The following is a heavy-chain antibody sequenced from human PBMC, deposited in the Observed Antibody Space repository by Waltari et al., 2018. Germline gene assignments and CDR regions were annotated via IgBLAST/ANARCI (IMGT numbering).Heavy chain of an antibody. D-gene: IGHD5-12*01. V-gene: IGHV4-39*01. J-gene: IGHJ3*01. Sequence: QLQLQESGPRLVRPSETLSLICRVSGVSITSNRHYWAWIRQSPGQGREWIGTVSYSGTPYISPSLKSRVSVSRDTSKNQVSLILGSVTAADMAVYYCATYIGASVGTAAFDVWGQCTMVTVSS. CDR2: VSYSGTP. CDR3: ATYIGASVGTAAFDV. CDR1: GVSITSNRHY.